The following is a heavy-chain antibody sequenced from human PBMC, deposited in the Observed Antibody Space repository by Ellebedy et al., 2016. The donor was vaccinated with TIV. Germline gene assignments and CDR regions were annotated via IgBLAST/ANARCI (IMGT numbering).Heavy chain of an antibody. Sequence: PGGSLRLSCAASGFTFSNYDMSWVRQAPGEGLEWVSLIDTDGRRTYYTDSVKGRFTISRDNSKNTLFLQINSLRVEDTALYYCAKHWGTYDPDDYWGQGTLVTVSS. CDR2: IDTDGRRT. CDR3: AKHWGTYDPDDY. CDR1: GFTFSNYD. V-gene: IGHV3-23*03. D-gene: IGHD3-16*01. J-gene: IGHJ4*02.